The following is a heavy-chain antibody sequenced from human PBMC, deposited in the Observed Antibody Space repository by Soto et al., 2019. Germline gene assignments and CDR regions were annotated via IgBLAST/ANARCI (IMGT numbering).Heavy chain of an antibody. CDR2: IIPIFGTV. CDR1: GGTFSNYP. D-gene: IGHD5-12*01. V-gene: IGHV1-69*12. CDR3: ARGNHRWLQLWYFDL. J-gene: IGHJ2*01. Sequence: QVQLVQSGAEVKKPGSSVKVSCKASGGTFSNYPISWVRQAPGQGLEWMGGIIPIFGTVNYAQKFQGRVTITADESTSTAYMELSSLTSEDKAVYYCARGNHRWLQLWYFDLWGRGTLVTVSS.